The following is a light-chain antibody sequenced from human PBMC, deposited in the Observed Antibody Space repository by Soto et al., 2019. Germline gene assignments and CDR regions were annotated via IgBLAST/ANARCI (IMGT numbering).Light chain of an antibody. CDR2: KAS. V-gene: IGKV1-5*03. Sequence: TITCRASRGVGVWLAWYQQKPGKAPKLLIYKASTLKSGVPSRFSGSGSGTEFTLTISSLQPDDFATYYCQHYNSYSEAFGQGTKVDIK. J-gene: IGKJ1*01. CDR3: QHYNSYSEA. CDR1: RGVGVW.